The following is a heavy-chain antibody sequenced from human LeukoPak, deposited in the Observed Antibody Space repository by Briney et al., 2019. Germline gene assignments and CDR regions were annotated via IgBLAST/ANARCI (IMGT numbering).Heavy chain of an antibody. CDR2: IYYSGST. V-gene: IGHV4-39*07. D-gene: IGHD2-15*01. Sequence: PSETLSLTCTVSGGSISSSSYYWGWIRQPPGKGLEWIGSIYYSGSTYYNPSLKSRVTISVDTSKNQFSLKLSSVTAADAAVYYCARRRGYCSGGSCYYYYYYYMDVWGKGTTVTISS. CDR3: ARRRGYCSGGSCYYYYYYYMDV. CDR1: GGSISSSSYY. J-gene: IGHJ6*03.